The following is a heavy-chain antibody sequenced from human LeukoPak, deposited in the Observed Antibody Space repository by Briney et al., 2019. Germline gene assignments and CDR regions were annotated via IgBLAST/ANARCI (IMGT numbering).Heavy chain of an antibody. D-gene: IGHD3-3*01. CDR3: AEWNSVYWYFDL. CDR2: ISGSGGST. CDR1: GFTFSKYA. Sequence: PGGSLRLSCAASGFTFSKYAMSWVRQAPEKGLEWVSGISGSGGSTYYADSVKGRFTISRDNSKNLLHLLMNSLRAEDTALCYLAEWNSVYWYFDLWGRGTLVTVSS. J-gene: IGHJ2*01. V-gene: IGHV3-23*01.